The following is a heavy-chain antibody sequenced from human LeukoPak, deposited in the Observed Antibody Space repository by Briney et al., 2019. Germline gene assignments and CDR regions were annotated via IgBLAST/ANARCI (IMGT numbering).Heavy chain of an antibody. CDR2: IRASGNT. CDR3: ARPRADSSGSYPEDAFYI. V-gene: IGHV3-23*01. J-gene: IGHJ3*02. Sequence: PGGSLRLSCADSGVTFTNYALRWVRQAPGKGLEWVSNIRASGNTYYADSVKGRFTISRDNSKNTLSLQMNSLRAGDTAIYFCARPRADSSGSYPEDAFYIWGQGTMVTVSS. D-gene: IGHD3-22*01. CDR1: GVTFTNYA.